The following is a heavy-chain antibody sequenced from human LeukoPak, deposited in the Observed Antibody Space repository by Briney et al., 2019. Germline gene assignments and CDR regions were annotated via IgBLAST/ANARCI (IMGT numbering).Heavy chain of an antibody. J-gene: IGHJ5*02. V-gene: IGHV3-7*03. CDR1: GFTFSNYW. CDR2: INKDGSEK. CDR3: AKARRIQLWLS. D-gene: IGHD5-18*01. Sequence: GGSLRLSCAASGFTFSNYWLAWVRQAPGKGLEWVANINKDGSEKYYVDSVKGRFTISRDNSKNTLYLQMNSLRAEGTAVYYCAKARRIQLWLSWGQGTLVTVSS.